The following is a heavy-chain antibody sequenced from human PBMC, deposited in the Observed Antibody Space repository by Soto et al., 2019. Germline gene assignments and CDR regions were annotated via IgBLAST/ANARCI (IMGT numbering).Heavy chain of an antibody. D-gene: IGHD2-2*01. CDR3: ARVPPGHCSSTSCYVVGDAFDI. J-gene: IGHJ3*02. V-gene: IGHV1-69*01. Sequence: QVQLVQSGAEVKKPGSSVKVSCKASGGTFSSYAISWVRQAPGQGLEWMGGIIPIFGTANYAQKFQGRVPITADECTSTAYMELSSLRSEDTAVYYCARVPPGHCSSTSCYVVGDAFDIWGQGTMVTVSS. CDR1: GGTFSSYA. CDR2: IIPIFGTA.